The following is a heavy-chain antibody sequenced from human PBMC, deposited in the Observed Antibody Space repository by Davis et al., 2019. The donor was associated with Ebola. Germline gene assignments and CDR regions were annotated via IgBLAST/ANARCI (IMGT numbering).Heavy chain of an antibody. D-gene: IGHD3-3*01. CDR3: ARAYYDFWSGYFTDPYYYYGMDV. CDR2: IYPGDSDI. CDR1: GYSFTNRW. V-gene: IGHV5-51*01. J-gene: IGHJ6*02. Sequence: KVSCKASGYSFTNRWIGWVRQMPGKGLEWMGIIYPGDSDIRYNPSFQGQVTLSADKSINTAYLQWSSLKASDTAMYYCARAYYDFWSGYFTDPYYYYGMDVWGQGTTVTVSS.